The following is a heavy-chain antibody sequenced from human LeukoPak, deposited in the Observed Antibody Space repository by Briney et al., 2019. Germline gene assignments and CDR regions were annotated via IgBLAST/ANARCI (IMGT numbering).Heavy chain of an antibody. CDR2: IRSKANNYAT. CDR1: GFTFSGSA. Sequence: GGSLRLSCAASGFTFSGSAMHWVRQASGKGLEWVGRIRSKANNYATSYGASVNGRFTLSRDDSKNTAYLQMNSLKTEDTAVYYCTRSSSWSFDYWGQGILGTVSS. J-gene: IGHJ4*02. CDR3: TRSSSWSFDY. D-gene: IGHD6-13*01. V-gene: IGHV3-73*01.